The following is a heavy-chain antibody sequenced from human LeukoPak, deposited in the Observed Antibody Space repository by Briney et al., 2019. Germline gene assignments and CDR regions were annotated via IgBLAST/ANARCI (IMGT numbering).Heavy chain of an antibody. V-gene: IGHV3-64*05. CDR2: ISSNGGST. J-gene: IGHJ3*02. CDR1: GFTFSSYA. Sequence: GGSLRLSCSASGFTFSSYAMHWVRQAPGKGLEYVSAISSNGGSTYYADSVKGRFTISRDNSKNTLYVQMSSLRAEDTAVYYCVKELEMATITYDAFDIWGQGTMVTVSS. D-gene: IGHD5-24*01. CDR3: VKELEMATITYDAFDI.